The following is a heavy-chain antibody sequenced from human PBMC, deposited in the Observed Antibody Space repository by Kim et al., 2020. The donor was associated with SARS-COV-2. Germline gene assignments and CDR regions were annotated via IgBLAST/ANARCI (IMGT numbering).Heavy chain of an antibody. J-gene: IGHJ6*02. Sequence: GGSLRLSCAASGFSFSSHWMTWVRQAPGRGPEWVSNINQHGREKYYVASVGGRFTISRDDAKNSLYLQMNSLRAEDTATYYCARNNAMDVWGQGTTVTVSS. V-gene: IGHV3-7*03. CDR3: ARNNAMDV. CDR2: INQHGREK. CDR1: GFSFSSHW.